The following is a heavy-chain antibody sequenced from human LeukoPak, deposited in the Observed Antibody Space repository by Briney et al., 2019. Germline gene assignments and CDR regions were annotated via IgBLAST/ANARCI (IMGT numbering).Heavy chain of an antibody. Sequence: GASVKVSCKASGGTFSSYAISWVRQAPGQGLEWMGGIIPIFGTANYAQKFQGRVTITADESTSTAYMELSSLRSEDTAVYYCARVDVDIDYGGNLNNPPVDYWGQGTLVTVSS. J-gene: IGHJ4*02. CDR1: GGTFSSYA. D-gene: IGHD4-23*01. CDR2: IIPIFGTA. V-gene: IGHV1-69*13. CDR3: ARVDVDIDYGGNLNNPPVDY.